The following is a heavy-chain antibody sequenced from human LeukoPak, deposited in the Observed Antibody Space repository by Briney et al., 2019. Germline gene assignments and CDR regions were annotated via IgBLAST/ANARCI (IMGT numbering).Heavy chain of an antibody. J-gene: IGHJ4*02. CDR1: GGSFSGYY. CDR3: ARRIGSYYQSFWLH. D-gene: IGHD1-26*01. V-gene: IGHV4-34*01. CDR2: INHSGST. Sequence: KPSETLSLTCAVYGGSFSGYYWSWIRQPPGKGLEWIGEINHSGSTNYNPSLKSRVTISVDTSKNQFSLKLSSVTAADTAVYYCARRIGSYYQSFWLHWGQGTLVTVSS.